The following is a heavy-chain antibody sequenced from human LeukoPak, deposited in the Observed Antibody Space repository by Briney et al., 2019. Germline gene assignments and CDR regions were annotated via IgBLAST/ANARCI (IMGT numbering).Heavy chain of an antibody. D-gene: IGHD6-19*01. CDR1: GFTVSSNY. CDR2: IYSGGST. Sequence: GGSLRLSCAASGFTVSSNYMSWVRQGPGKGLDWVSVIYSGGSTYYADSVKGRFTISRDNSKNTLHLQMNSLRPEDTAVYYCARDLAVAGTRTFDYWGQGTLVTVSS. V-gene: IGHV3-66*01. J-gene: IGHJ4*02. CDR3: ARDLAVAGTRTFDY.